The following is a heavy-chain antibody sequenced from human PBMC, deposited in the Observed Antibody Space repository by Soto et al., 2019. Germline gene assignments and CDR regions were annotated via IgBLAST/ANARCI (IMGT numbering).Heavy chain of an antibody. CDR2: IYYSGST. J-gene: IGHJ5*02. CDR3: ARFRVGYCSSTSCSNWFDP. V-gene: IGHV4-30-4*01. CDR1: GGSISGGDYY. D-gene: IGHD2-2*01. Sequence: SETLSLTCTVSGGSISGGDYYWSWIRQPPGKGLEWIGYIYYSGSTYYNPSLKSRVTISVDTSKNQFSLKLSSVTAADTDVYYCARFRVGYCSSTSCSNWFDPWGQGTLVTVSS.